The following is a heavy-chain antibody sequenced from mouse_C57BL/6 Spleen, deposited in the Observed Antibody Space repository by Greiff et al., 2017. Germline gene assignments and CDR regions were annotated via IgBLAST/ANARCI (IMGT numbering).Heavy chain of an antibody. V-gene: IGHV1-82*01. D-gene: IGHD2-3*01. CDR2: IYPGDGDT. J-gene: IGHJ3*01. CDR1: GYAFSSSW. CDR3: ADGYPFAY. Sequence: QVQLKQSGPELLNPGASVKISCKASGYAFSSSWMNWVKQRPGKGLEWLGRIYPGDGDTNYNGKFKGKATLTADKSSSTAYMQLSSLTSEDSAVYFCADGYPFAYWGQGTLVTVSA.